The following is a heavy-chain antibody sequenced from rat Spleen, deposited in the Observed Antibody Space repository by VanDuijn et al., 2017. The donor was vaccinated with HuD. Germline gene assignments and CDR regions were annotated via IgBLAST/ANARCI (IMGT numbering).Heavy chain of an antibody. V-gene: IGHV5-29*01. Sequence: EVQLVESGGGLVQPGRSLKLSCAASGFTFSDYGVAWVRQAPTKGLEWVATISFDGSSTYYRDSVKGRFTISRDNAKRTLFLQMDNLGSEDTATYHCARAGYLRDWYFDFWGPGAMVTVSS. CDR2: ISFDGSST. D-gene: IGHD2-2*01. CDR3: ARAGYLRDWYFDF. J-gene: IGHJ1*01. CDR1: GFTFSDYG.